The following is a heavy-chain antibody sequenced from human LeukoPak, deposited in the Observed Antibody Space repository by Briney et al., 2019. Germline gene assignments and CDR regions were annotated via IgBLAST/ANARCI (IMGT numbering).Heavy chain of an antibody. Sequence: GGSLRLSCAASGFTFSSYAMHWVRQAPGKGLEYVSAISRSGGSTYYAISVKDRFTISRDNAKNSLYLQMNSLRAEDTALYYCAKDILWLQWGGFDYWGQGTLVTVSS. V-gene: IGHV3-64*01. CDR2: ISRSGGST. D-gene: IGHD5-24*01. CDR1: GFTFSSYA. J-gene: IGHJ4*02. CDR3: AKDILWLQWGGFDY.